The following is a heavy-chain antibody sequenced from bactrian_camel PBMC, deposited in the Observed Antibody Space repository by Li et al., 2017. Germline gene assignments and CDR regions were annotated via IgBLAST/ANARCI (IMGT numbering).Heavy chain of an antibody. CDR3: AAADPAGDCDSASEYNY. CDR1: GSVSNTFC. Sequence: QVQLVESGGASVQAGGSLRLSCAASGSVSNTFCLGWIRQVPGKGREGVASIGTDGTTSYRDSVKGRFTVSQDNANYTLYLQMDSLKSEDTAMYYCAAADPAGDCDSASEYNYWGQGTQVTVS. V-gene: IGHV3S1*01. J-gene: IGHJ4*01. CDR2: IGTDGTT. D-gene: IGHD4*01.